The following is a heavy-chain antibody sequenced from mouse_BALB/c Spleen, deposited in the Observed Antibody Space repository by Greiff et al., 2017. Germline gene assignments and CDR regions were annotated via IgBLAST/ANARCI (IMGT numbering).Heavy chain of an antibody. D-gene: IGHD2-1*01. V-gene: IGHV1-4*02. Sequence: VKLVESAAELARPGASVKMSCKASGYTFTSYTMHWVKQRPGQGLEWIGYINPSSGYTEYNQKFKDKTTLTADKSSSTAYMQLSSLTSEDSAVYYCARMGGNPAWFAYWGQGTLVTVSA. CDR1: GYTFTSYT. CDR2: INPSSGYT. CDR3: ARMGGNPAWFAY. J-gene: IGHJ3*01.